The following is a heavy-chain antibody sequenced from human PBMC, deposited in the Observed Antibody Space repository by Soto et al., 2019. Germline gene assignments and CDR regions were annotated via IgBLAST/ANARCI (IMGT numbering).Heavy chain of an antibody. D-gene: IGHD2-15*01. J-gene: IGHJ6*02. V-gene: IGHV3-33*01. CDR1: GFTFSSYG. Sequence: GGSLRLSCAASGFTFSSYGMHWVRQAPGKGLEWVAVIWYDGSNKYYADSVKGRFTISRDNSKNTLYLQMNSLRAEDTAVYYCARSRSERVVAATRYYYYYGMDVWGQGTTVTVSS. CDR3: ARSRSERVVAATRYYYYYGMDV. CDR2: IWYDGSNK.